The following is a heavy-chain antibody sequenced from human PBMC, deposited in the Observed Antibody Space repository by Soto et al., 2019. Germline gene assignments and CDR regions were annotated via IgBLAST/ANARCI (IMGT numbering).Heavy chain of an antibody. CDR1: GGSIRSSNW. CDR2: IYQSGNA. J-gene: IGHJ4*02. D-gene: IGHD1-1*01. CDR3: ARVGTTMMYFDY. Sequence: SETLSLTCAVSGGSIRSSNWWSWVRQPPGKGLEWIGEIYQSGNANYNPSLKSRVTISVDKSKNQFSLKLSSVTAADTAVYYCARVGTTMMYFDYWGQGTLVTVS. V-gene: IGHV4-4*02.